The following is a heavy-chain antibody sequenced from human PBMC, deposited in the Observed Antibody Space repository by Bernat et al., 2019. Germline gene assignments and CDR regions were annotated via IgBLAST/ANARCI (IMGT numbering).Heavy chain of an antibody. Sequence: EVQLVETGGGLIQPGRSLRLSCAASGLTVSTNYMSWVRQAPGKGLEWVSVLYSGGTTYYADSVKGRFTMSGDNSKNTLYLQMDSLRAEDTAVYYCARDYGDYVDAFDIWGQGTMVTVSS. J-gene: IGHJ3*02. D-gene: IGHD4-17*01. CDR1: GLTVSTNY. CDR2: LYSGGTT. V-gene: IGHV3-53*02. CDR3: ARDYGDYVDAFDI.